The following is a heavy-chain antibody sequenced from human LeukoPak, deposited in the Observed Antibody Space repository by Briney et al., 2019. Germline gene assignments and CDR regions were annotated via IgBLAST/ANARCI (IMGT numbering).Heavy chain of an antibody. CDR2: INPNSGGT. CDR3: ARTVATAAHY. J-gene: IGHJ4*02. Sequence: ASVKVSCKASGYTFTGYYIHWVRQAPGQGLEWMGWINPNSGGTNYAQKFQGRVTVTRDTSISTAYMELNSLRSDDTAVYYCARTVATAAHYWGQGTLVTVSS. V-gene: IGHV1-2*02. D-gene: IGHD2-21*02. CDR1: GYTFTGYY.